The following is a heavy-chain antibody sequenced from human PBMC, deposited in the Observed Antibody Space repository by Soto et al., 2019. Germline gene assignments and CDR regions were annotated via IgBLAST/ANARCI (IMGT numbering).Heavy chain of an antibody. CDR2: IIPIFGTK. V-gene: IGHV1-69*01. D-gene: IGHD3-10*01. J-gene: IGHJ4*02. CDR1: ADSFSSYG. CDR3: ARVFPDGWVEPGVVRGYLDT. Sequence: QVQLVQSGAEVKEPGSAVKVSCKAPADSFSSYGISWVRQAPGQGLEWMGGIIPIFGTKNYAEKFHGRVTLTADESTNTAYMELRSLRSEDTALYYCARVFPDGWVEPGVVRGYLDTWGRGTLVAVSS.